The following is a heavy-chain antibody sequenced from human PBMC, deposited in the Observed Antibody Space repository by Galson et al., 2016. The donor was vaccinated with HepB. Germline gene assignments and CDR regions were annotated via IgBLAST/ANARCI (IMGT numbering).Heavy chain of an antibody. V-gene: IGHV3-64D*08. CDR2: ISYNGGTT. Sequence: SLRLSCAAPGCIFSQYTMHWVRHAPGTGLQYVAGISYNGGTTHSADSVKGRFTISRDNSKNTLYLQMSSLRVEDTSVYFCVRQPTYGYPFDYWGQGTLVTVSS. J-gene: IGHJ4*02. CDR3: VRQPTYGYPFDY. D-gene: IGHD5-18*01. CDR1: GCIFSQYT.